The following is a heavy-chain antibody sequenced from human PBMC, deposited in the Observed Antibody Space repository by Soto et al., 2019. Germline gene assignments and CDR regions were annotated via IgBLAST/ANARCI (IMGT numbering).Heavy chain of an antibody. CDR1: GGSISSGGYY. V-gene: IGHV4-31*03. J-gene: IGHJ3*02. CDR2: IYYSGST. D-gene: IGHD2-2*01. CDR3: ARDLVVPAAGGAFDI. Sequence: SETLSLTCTVSGGSISSGGYYWSWIRQHPGKGLEWIGYIYYSGSTYYNPSLKSRVTISVDTSKNQFSLKLSSVTAADTAVYYCARDLVVPAAGGAFDIWGQGTMVTVS.